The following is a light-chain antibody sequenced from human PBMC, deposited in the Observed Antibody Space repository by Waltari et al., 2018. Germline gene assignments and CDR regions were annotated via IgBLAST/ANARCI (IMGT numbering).Light chain of an antibody. CDR2: EAN. CDR3: YAYAGTRGV. J-gene: IGLJ1*01. CDR1: SSDIASYTL. V-gene: IGLV2-23*01. Sequence: APTQPASVSGFPGQSLPISCTGTSSDIASYTLASWYQQHPGKAPKLSIYEANKRPSGVSSRFSGSKSGNTASLTISGPQAEDDANYYCYAYAGTRGVFGTGTKVTVL.